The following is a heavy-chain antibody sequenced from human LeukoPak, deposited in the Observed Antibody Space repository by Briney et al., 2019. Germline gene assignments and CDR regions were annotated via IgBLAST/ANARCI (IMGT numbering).Heavy chain of an antibody. CDR3: AAVVGDKKYNWNDRWDLDY. Sequence: GASVKVSCKASGFTFTSSAVQWVRQARGQRLEWIGWIVVGSGNTNYAQKFQERVTITRDMSTSTAYMELSSLRSEDTAVYYCAAVVGDKKYNWNDRWDLDYWGQGTLVTASS. CDR1: GFTFTSSA. J-gene: IGHJ4*02. CDR2: IVVGSGNT. D-gene: IGHD1-20*01. V-gene: IGHV1-58*01.